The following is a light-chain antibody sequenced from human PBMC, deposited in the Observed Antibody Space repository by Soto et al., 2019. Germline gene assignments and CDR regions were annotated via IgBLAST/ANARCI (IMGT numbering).Light chain of an antibody. V-gene: IGKV3-20*01. Sequence: EIVLTQSPGTLSLSPGERATLSCRASQSVRTNYLAWYQQKPGQAPRLLIYGASSRATGIPDRFSGSGSGTDFTLTISRLEPEDFVVYYCQQYGSSPTFG. J-gene: IGKJ1*01. CDR3: QQYGSSPT. CDR1: QSVRTNY. CDR2: GAS.